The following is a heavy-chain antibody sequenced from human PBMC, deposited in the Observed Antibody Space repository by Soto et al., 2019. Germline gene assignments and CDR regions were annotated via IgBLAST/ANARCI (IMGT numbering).Heavy chain of an antibody. CDR1: GYTFTSYS. D-gene: IGHD5-12*01. CDR2: INAGNGNT. J-gene: IGHJ4*02. V-gene: IGHV1-3*01. CDR3: ATPIVAFY. Sequence: ASVKVSCKASGYTFTSYSIHWVRQAPGQRLEWMGWINAGNGNTKYSQKFQGRVIITRDTSAGTAYMELRSLRSEDTAVYYCATPIVAFYWGQGTLVTVSS.